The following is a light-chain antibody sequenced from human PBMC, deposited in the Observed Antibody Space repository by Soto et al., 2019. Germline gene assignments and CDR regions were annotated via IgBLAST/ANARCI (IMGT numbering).Light chain of an antibody. CDR1: QSVNSD. J-gene: IGKJ5*01. CDR3: QQRCNRPSKT. Sequence: EIVMTQSPATLSLSPGEIATLSRSASQSVNSDLAFYQQKPGQAPRLVIYDASNSATGIPASFSCSGSGTDFSLTTSSRLPEDFAAYYCQQRCNRPSKTFGQGTRLEI. V-gene: IGKV3-11*01. CDR2: DAS.